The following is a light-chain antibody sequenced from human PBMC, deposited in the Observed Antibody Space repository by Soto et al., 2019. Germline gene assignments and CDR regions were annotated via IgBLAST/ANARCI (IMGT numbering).Light chain of an antibody. J-gene: IGLJ1*01. CDR2: DNS. CDR1: NIGSKG. CDR3: QVWDGSSDHYV. Sequence: SYELTQPPSVSVAPGQTARITCGGNNIGSKGVHWYQQKPGQAPVLVVFDNSDRPSGIPERFSGSNSGNTATLTISRVEAGDEADYYCQVWDGSSDHYVFGTGTKLTVL. V-gene: IGLV3-21*02.